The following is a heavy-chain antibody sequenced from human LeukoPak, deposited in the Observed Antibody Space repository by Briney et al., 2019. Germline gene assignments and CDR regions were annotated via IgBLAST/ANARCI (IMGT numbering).Heavy chain of an antibody. V-gene: IGHV1-3*01. D-gene: IGHD3-10*01. J-gene: IGHJ4*02. CDR2: INAGNGNT. CDR3: ARDHWVVGEFDY. Sequence: ASVKVSCKASGYTFSSYAMQWVRQAPGQRLEWMGWINAGNGNTKYSQKFQGRVTITRDTSASTAYMELSSLRSEDTAVYYCARDHWVVGEFDYWGQGTLVTVSS. CDR1: GYTFSSYA.